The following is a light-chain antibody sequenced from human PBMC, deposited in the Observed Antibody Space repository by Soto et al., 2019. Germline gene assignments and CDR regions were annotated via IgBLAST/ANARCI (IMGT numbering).Light chain of an antibody. Sequence: QSALTQPTSVSGSPGQSITISCTGTSSNVGDYNLVSWYQQHPGKAPKLIIYEGNSRPSGVSSRVSGSKSGNTASLTISGLQAEDEGDYYCCSYAGIDTFVLFGGGTKLTVL. CDR3: CSYAGIDTFVL. CDR1: SSNVGDYNL. CDR2: EGN. V-gene: IGLV2-23*01. J-gene: IGLJ3*02.